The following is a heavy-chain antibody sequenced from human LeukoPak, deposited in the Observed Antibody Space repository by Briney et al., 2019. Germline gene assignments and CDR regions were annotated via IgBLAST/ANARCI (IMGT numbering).Heavy chain of an antibody. V-gene: IGHV4-39*01. CDR1: GGSISSSSYY. D-gene: IGHD2-2*01. CDR3: ATVVPAVRTPDY. Sequence: PSETLSLTCTVSGGSISSSSYYWGWIRQPPGKGLEWIGSIYYSGSTYYNPSLKSRVAISVDTSKNQFSLKLSSVTAADTAVYYCATVVPAVRTPDYWGQGTLVTVSS. CDR2: IYYSGST. J-gene: IGHJ4*02.